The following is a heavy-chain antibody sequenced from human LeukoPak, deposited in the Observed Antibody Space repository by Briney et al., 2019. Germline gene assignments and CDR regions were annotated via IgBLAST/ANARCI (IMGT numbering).Heavy chain of an antibody. CDR1: GFTFSSYG. CDR2: IHYDGSNK. V-gene: IGHV3-30*02. J-gene: IGHJ4*02. D-gene: IGHD3-16*02. CDR3: AKDKSVWGSYRFYYFDY. Sequence: GGSLRLSCAASGFTFSSYGMHWVRQAPGKGLDWVAFIHYDGSNKYYADSVRGRFTISRDNSKNTLYLQMNSLRAEDTAVYYCAKDKSVWGSYRFYYFDYWGQGTLVTVSS.